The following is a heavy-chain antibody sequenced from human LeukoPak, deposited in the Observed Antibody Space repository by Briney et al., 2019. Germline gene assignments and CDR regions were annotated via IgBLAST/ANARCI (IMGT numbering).Heavy chain of an antibody. V-gene: IGHV4-59*01. CDR1: GGSISTYY. Sequence: SETLSLTCTVSGGSISTYYWSWIRQPPGKGLEWIGYIYYSGSTNYNPSLKSRVTISVDTSKNQFSLKLSSVTAADTAVYYCARDLEGMDVWGQGTTVTVSS. J-gene: IGHJ6*02. CDR3: ARDLEGMDV. CDR2: IYYSGST.